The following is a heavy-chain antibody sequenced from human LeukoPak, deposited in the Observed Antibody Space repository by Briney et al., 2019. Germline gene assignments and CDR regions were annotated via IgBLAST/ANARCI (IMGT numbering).Heavy chain of an antibody. J-gene: IGHJ5*02. CDR2: ISAYNGTT. CDR3: ARDRGYYDSSGYWWFDP. CDR1: GYTFTSYG. D-gene: IGHD3-22*01. V-gene: IGHV1-18*01. Sequence: ASVKVSCKASGYTFTSYGISWVRQAPGQGREWMGWISAYNGTTNYAQKLQGRVTMTTDTSTSTAYMELRSLRSDDTAVYYCARDRGYYDSSGYWWFDPWGQGTLVTVSS.